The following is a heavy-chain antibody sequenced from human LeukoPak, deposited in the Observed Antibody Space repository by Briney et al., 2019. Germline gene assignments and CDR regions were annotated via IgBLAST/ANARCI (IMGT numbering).Heavy chain of an antibody. J-gene: IGHJ6*03. CDR3: GKSLFVPVATFTPYYMDV. Sequence: GGSLTLSCAASGFPFSTYRMSWVRQPPGKGLEWVSNICGSGGNTFYPDPVKGRLTISKDNSKNTLYLQINGLSADDPVFYYCGKSLFVPVATFTPYYMDVWGKRTTVTISS. CDR2: ICGSGGNT. V-gene: IGHV3-23*01. CDR1: GFPFSTYR. D-gene: IGHD5-12*01.